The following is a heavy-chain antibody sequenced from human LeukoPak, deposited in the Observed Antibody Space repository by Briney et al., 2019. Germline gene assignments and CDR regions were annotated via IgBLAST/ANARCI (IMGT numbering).Heavy chain of an antibody. D-gene: IGHD5-18*01. CDR3: GGQRYSYGTFDY. CDR2: IYYSGST. Sequence: PSETLSLTCTVSGGSISSYYWSWIRQPPGKGLEWIGYIYYSGSTNYNPSPKSRVTISVDTSKNQFSLKLSSVTAADTAVYYCGGQRYSYGTFDYWGQGTLVTVSS. J-gene: IGHJ4*02. CDR1: GGSISSYY. V-gene: IGHV4-59*08.